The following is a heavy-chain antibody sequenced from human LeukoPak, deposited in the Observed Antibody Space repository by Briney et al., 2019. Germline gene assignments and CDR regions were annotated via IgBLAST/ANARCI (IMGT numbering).Heavy chain of an antibody. CDR1: GFTFNKYA. Sequence: PGRSLRLSCAASGFTFNKYAMDWARQAPGKGLEWVSVISFDGSYKYYAQSVNGRFTISRDNSKNTVYLQMNSLTIADTALYYCAKAGRPGGSVYYYYMDVWGKGTTVTVSS. CDR2: ISFDGSYK. D-gene: IGHD3-16*01. CDR3: AKAGRPGGSVYYYYMDV. V-gene: IGHV3-30*18. J-gene: IGHJ6*03.